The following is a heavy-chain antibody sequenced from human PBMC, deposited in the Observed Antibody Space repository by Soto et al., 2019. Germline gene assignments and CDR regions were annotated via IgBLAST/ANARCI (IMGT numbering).Heavy chain of an antibody. D-gene: IGHD2-2*01. Sequence: ASETLSLTCTVSGGSISDDTYYWGWIRQPPGKGLEWIGSISYSGTSSYNPSLKSRVTMSVDTSKKQLSLRLSSVTAADTAVYYCARLHCHSPNCAPLDPWGQGTLVTVSS. CDR3: ARLHCHSPNCAPLDP. V-gene: IGHV4-39*01. CDR1: GGSISDDTYY. CDR2: ISYSGTS. J-gene: IGHJ5*02.